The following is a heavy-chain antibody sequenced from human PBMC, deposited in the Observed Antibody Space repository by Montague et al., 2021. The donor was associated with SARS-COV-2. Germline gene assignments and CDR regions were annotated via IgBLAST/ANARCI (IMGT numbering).Heavy chain of an antibody. CDR3: ARSIAVAGRAEGFDY. CDR1: GDSVSSNSAA. J-gene: IGHJ4*02. D-gene: IGHD6-19*01. V-gene: IGHV6-1*01. Sequence: CAISGDSVSSNSAAWNWIRQSPSRGLEWLGRTYYRSKWYNDYAVSVKSRITINPDTSKNQFSLQLNSVTPEDTAVYYCARSIAVAGRAEGFDYWGQGTLGTASS. CDR2: TYYRSKWYN.